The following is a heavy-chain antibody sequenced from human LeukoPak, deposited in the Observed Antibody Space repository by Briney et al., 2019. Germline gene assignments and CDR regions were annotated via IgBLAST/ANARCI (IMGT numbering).Heavy chain of an antibody. V-gene: IGHV1-24*01. CDR2: FDPEAGEA. D-gene: IGHD3-22*01. J-gene: IGHJ4*02. CDR1: GYTRTELA. Sequence: GASVKVSCKVSGYTRTELAIHWVRQAPGKGLEWMGGFDPEAGEAIYAQKFQGRVTFTADKVTSTAYMELRSLISDDTAVYYCARSRTYYYDSSGYYYSTSYYFDYWGQGTLVTVSS. CDR3: ARSRTYYYDSSGYYYSTSYYFDY.